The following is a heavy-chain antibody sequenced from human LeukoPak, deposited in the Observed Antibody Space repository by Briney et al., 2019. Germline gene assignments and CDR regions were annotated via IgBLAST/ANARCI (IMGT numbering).Heavy chain of an antibody. CDR3: ARGGMTTVTTVRFDY. D-gene: IGHD4-17*01. CDR2: VWYDGSKK. J-gene: IGHJ4*02. Sequence: SPRLPSAECRFWINRYCMQWLGQAPGKGLDGVAVVWYDGSKKYYADSLQGRFTNSRDNSKNTLYLQMNSLRAEDTAVYYCARGGMTTVTTVRFDYCRRGTLV. V-gene: IGHV3-33*01. CDR1: RFWINRYC.